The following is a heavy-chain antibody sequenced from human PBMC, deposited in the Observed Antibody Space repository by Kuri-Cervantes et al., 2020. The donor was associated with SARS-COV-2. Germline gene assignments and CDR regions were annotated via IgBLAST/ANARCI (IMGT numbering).Heavy chain of an antibody. CDR2: ISYDGKRK. V-gene: IGHV3-30*18. J-gene: IGHJ4*02. CDR1: GFNFSRTD. CDR3: AKDHFGVHDF. Sequence: GESLKISCAASGFNFSRTDMHWVRQAPGKGLEWVAVISYDGKRKKCIGSGKGRFTISRDNSQNTVYLRMTNLSSEDTAMYYCAKDHFGVHDFWGQGTLVTVSS. D-gene: IGHD2-21*01.